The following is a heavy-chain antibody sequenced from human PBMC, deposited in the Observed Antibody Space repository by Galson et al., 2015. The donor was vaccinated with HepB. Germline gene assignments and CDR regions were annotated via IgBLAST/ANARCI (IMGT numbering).Heavy chain of an antibody. V-gene: IGHV3-33*01. CDR3: ARDEVAVAPFDY. CDR2: IWYDGSNK. J-gene: IGHJ4*02. D-gene: IGHD4-23*01. CDR1: GFTFSSYG. Sequence: SLRLSCAASGFTFSSYGMHWVRQAPGKGLEWVAVIWYDGSNKYYADSVKGRFTISRDNSKNTLYLQMNSLRAEDTAVYYCARDEVAVAPFDYWGQGTLVTVSS.